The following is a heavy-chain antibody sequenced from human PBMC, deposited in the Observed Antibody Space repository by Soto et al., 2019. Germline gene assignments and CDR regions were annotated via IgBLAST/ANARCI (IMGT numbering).Heavy chain of an antibody. CDR1: GFTFSSYG. D-gene: IGHD2-21*02. V-gene: IGHV3-33*01. CDR3: ARDVMVTAMVMWYFDL. J-gene: IGHJ2*01. CDR2: IGYDGSNK. Sequence: QVQLVESGGGVVQPGRSLRLSWAASGFTFSSYGMHWVRRAPGKGLEGWAVIGYDGSNKYYADSVKGRFTISRDNSKNTLYLQMNSLRAEDTAVYYCARDVMVTAMVMWYFDLWGRGTLVTVSS.